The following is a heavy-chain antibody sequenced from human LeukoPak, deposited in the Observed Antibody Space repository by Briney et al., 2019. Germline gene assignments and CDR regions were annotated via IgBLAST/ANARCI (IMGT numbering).Heavy chain of an antibody. CDR3: AKDEWVYGSGSWFDP. D-gene: IGHD3-10*01. CDR1: GFTFSSYG. V-gene: IGHV3-30*18. J-gene: IGHJ5*02. CDR2: ISKDGNKK. Sequence: PGRSLRLSCVASGFTFSSYGMHWVRQAPGKGLEWVAVISKDGNKKYYADSVKGRFTISRDNSENTLYLQMSSLTGEDTAIYYCAKDEWVYGSGSWFDPWGQGTLVTVSS.